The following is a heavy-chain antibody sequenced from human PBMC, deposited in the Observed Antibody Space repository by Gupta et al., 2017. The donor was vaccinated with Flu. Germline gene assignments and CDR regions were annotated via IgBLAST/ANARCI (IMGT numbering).Heavy chain of an antibody. Sequence: QVQLQQWGAGLLKPSETLSLTCAVYGWSFSGYYWRWIRQPPGKGRAWIGEISHSGSTNYNPSLKSRVTISLDTSRNQFSLKLNSVTAADTAVYYCARDADYFRLWSQGTLVTVSP. CDR1: GWSFSGYY. CDR2: ISHSGST. V-gene: IGHV4-34*01. J-gene: IGHJ1*01. CDR3: ARDADYFRL.